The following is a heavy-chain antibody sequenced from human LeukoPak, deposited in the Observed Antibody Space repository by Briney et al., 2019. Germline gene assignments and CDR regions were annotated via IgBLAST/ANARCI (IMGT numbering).Heavy chain of an antibody. CDR3: ATLTMVRGVIKAFDY. D-gene: IGHD3-10*01. J-gene: IGHJ4*02. V-gene: IGHV1-69*13. Sequence: SVKVSCKASGGTFSSYAISWVRQAPGQGLEWMGGIIPIFGTANYAQKFQGRVTITADESTSTAYMELSSLRSEDTAVYYCATLTMVRGVIKAFDYWGQGTLVTVSS. CDR2: IIPIFGTA. CDR1: GGTFSSYA.